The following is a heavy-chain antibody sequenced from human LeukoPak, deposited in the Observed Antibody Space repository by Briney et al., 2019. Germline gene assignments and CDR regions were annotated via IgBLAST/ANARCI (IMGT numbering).Heavy chain of an antibody. CDR3: ARDRSDDGSGYCPYYFDY. J-gene: IGHJ4*02. V-gene: IGHV4-61*01. Sequence: PSETLSLTCTVSGGSVSSGSYYWSWIRQPPGKGLEWIGYIYYSGSTNYNPSLKSRVTISVDTSKIQFSLKLSSVTAADTAVYYCARDRSDDGSGYCPYYFDYWGQGTLVTVSS. D-gene: IGHD3-22*01. CDR2: IYYSGST. CDR1: GGSVSSGSYY.